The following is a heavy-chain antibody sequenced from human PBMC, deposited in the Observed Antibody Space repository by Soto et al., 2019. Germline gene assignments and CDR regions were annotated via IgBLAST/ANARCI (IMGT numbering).Heavy chain of an antibody. CDR1: GFTFSSYS. J-gene: IGHJ5*02. CDR3: ARDLCHGGGDCYSTP. CDR2: ISSSSSTI. Sequence: EVQLVESGGGLVQPGGSLRLSCAASGFTFSSYSMNWVRQAPGKGLEWVSYISSSSSTIYYADSVKGRFTISRDNAKNSRYLQMNSLRDEDTAVYYCARDLCHGGGDCYSTPWGQGTLVTVSS. D-gene: IGHD2-21*02. V-gene: IGHV3-48*02.